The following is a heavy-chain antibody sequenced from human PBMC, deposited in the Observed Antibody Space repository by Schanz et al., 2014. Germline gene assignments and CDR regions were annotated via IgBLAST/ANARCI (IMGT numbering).Heavy chain of an antibody. CDR1: GYTFTTYY. CDR2: MNPTTGNR. CDR3: ARDGEAAAGCDY. Sequence: QVQLVQSGAEVKKPGVSVKVSCKASGYTFTTYYIHWVRQAPGQGLEWMGWMNPTTGNRGYAQKFQGRVTMTRHTSISTAYMELSSLRSEDTAVYYCARDGEAAAGCDYWGQGTLVTVSS. D-gene: IGHD6-13*01. J-gene: IGHJ4*02. V-gene: IGHV1-8*01.